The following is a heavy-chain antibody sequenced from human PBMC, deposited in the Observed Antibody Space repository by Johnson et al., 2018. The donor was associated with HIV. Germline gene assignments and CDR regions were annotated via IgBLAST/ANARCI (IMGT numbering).Heavy chain of an antibody. CDR1: GFTFSSYA. CDR2: ISYDGSNK. CDR3: TTEAPTLLRAFDI. Sequence: QVQLVESGGGLIQPGGSLRLSCAASGFTFSSYAMHWVRQAPGKGLEWVAVISYDGSNKYYADSVKGRFTISRDNSKNTLYLQMNSLRAEDTAVYYCTTEAPTLLRAFDIWGHGLMVTVSS. V-gene: IGHV3-30*04. J-gene: IGHJ3*02.